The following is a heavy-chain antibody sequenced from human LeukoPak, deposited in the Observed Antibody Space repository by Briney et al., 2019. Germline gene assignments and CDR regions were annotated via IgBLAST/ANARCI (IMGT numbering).Heavy chain of an antibody. CDR1: GFTFSSYA. CDR2: ISGSGGST. V-gene: IGHV3-23*01. Sequence: GGSLRLSCAASGFTFSSYAMSWVRQAPGKGLEWVSAISGSGGSTYYADSVKGRFTISRDNSKNTLYLQMNSLRAEDTAVYYCAKTLNYYDSSGYKESESFDYWGQGTLVTVSS. CDR3: AKTLNYYDSSGYKESESFDY. J-gene: IGHJ4*02. D-gene: IGHD3-22*01.